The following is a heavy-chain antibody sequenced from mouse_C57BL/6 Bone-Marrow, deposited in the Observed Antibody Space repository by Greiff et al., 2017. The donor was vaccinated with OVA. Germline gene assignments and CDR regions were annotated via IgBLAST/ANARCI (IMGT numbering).Heavy chain of an antibody. D-gene: IGHD2-3*01. Sequence: VQLQQSGAELVKPGASVKLSCKASGYTFTSYWMHWVKQRPGQGLEWIGMIHPNSGSTNYNEKFKSKATLTVDKSSSTAYMQLSSLTSEDSAVYYCARIDGYYQAWFAYWGQGTLVTVSA. J-gene: IGHJ3*01. CDR1: GYTFTSYW. CDR2: IHPNSGST. V-gene: IGHV1-64*01. CDR3: ARIDGYYQAWFAY.